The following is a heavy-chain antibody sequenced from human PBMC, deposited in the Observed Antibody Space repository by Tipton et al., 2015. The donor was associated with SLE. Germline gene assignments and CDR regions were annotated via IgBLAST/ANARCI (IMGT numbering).Heavy chain of an antibody. J-gene: IGHJ3*01. Sequence: SLRLSCAASGFIFSDHWMHWVRQAPGKGLVWVSVIYSGGSTYYADSVKGRFTISVNHSKNTLYLQMNSLRVDDTAMYYCAKVAWVGGSYGGDFLDLWGQGTMVTVSS. CDR1: GFIFSDHW. CDR3: AKVAWVGGSYGGDFLDL. V-gene: IGHV3-NL1*01. D-gene: IGHD1-26*01. CDR2: IYSGGST.